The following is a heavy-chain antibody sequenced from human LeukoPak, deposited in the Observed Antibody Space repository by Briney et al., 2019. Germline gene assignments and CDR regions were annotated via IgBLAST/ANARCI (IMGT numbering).Heavy chain of an antibody. CDR2: ISWNSGSI. CDR1: GFTFDDYA. V-gene: IGHV3-9*01. Sequence: PGGSLRLSCAASGFTFDDYAMHWVRQAPGKGLEWVSGISWNSGSIGYADSVKGRFTISRDNAKNSLYLQMNSLRAEDTALYYCAKGPTPGIAAEWFDPWGQGTLVTVSS. J-gene: IGHJ5*02. D-gene: IGHD6-13*01. CDR3: AKGPTPGIAAEWFDP.